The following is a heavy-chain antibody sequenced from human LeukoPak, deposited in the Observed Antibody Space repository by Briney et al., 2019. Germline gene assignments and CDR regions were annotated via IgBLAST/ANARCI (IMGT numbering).Heavy chain of an antibody. D-gene: IGHD4-23*01. CDR2: INPNSGGT. J-gene: IGHJ4*02. V-gene: IGHV1-2*02. Sequence: GASVKVSCKASGGTFSSYAISWVRQAPGQGLEWMGWINPNSGGTNYAQKFQGRVTMTRDTSISTAYMELSRLRSDDTAVYYCARARSTTVVTRGVSGYWGQGTLVIVSS. CDR3: ARARSTTVVTRGVSGY. CDR1: GGTFSSYA.